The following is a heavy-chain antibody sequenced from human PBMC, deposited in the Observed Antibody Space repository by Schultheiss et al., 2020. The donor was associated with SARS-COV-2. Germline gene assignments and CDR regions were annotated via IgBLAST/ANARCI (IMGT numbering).Heavy chain of an antibody. V-gene: IGHV4-59*01. CDR3: ARGTSIAGRAGMDV. CDR2: IYDSGST. CDR1: GGSISSYY. D-gene: IGHD6-6*01. J-gene: IGHJ6*02. Sequence: SETLSLTCTVSGGSISSYYWSWIRQPPGKGLEWIAYIYDSGSTNYNPSLKSRVTMSVDTAKKQFSLKLSSVTAADTAVYYCARGTSIAGRAGMDVWGQGTTVTVSS.